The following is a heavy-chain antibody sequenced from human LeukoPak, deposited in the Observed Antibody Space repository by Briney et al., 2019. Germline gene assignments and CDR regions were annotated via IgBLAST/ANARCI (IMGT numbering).Heavy chain of an antibody. V-gene: IGHV4-34*01. Sequence: SETLSLICAVYGGSLSGYFWSWIRQPPGKGLEWIGEIHHTGATNYKPSLKSRVSISLDMSKNQLSLEMRSVTAADTAVYYCARGRLDYYYMDVWGRGTTVTVSS. D-gene: IGHD3-9*01. CDR2: IHHTGAT. CDR1: GGSLSGYF. CDR3: ARGRLDYYYMDV. J-gene: IGHJ6*03.